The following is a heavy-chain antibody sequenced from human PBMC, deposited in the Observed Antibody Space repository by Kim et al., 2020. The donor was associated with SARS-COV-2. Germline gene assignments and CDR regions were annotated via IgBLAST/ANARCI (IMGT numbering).Heavy chain of an antibody. CDR3: AREEAILGVAAAGTFYYYYGMDV. Sequence: GGSLRLSCAASGFTFSSYWMSWVRQAPGKGLEWVANIKQDGSEKYYVDSVKGRFTISRDNAKNSLYLQMNSLRAEDTAVYYCAREEAILGVAAAGTFYYYYGMDVWGQGTTVTVSS. V-gene: IGHV3-7*01. CDR2: IKQDGSEK. CDR1: GFTFSSYW. D-gene: IGHD6-13*01. J-gene: IGHJ6*02.